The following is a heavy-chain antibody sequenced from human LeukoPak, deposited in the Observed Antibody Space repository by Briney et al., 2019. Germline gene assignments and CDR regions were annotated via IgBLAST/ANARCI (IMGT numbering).Heavy chain of an antibody. CDR3: ARQGGYCSGGSCYATPSWFDP. D-gene: IGHD2-15*01. CDR1: GYSFTSYW. CDR2: IYPGDSDT. J-gene: IGHJ5*02. Sequence: GESLKISCKGSGYSFTSYWIGWVRQMPGKGLEGMGIIYPGDSDTRYSPSFQGHGTISADKSISPAYLQWSRLKASDTAMYYCARQGGYCSGGSCYATPSWFDPWGQGTLVTVSS. V-gene: IGHV5-51*01.